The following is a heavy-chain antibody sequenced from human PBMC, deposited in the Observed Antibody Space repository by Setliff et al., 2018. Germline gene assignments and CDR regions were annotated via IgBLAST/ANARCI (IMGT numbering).Heavy chain of an antibody. CDR2: INHDGSST. D-gene: IGHD3-10*01. Sequence: PGGSLRLSCAASGFTFTSYWMHWVRQAPGKGLVWVSRINHDGSSTTYADSVKGRFTISRDNAKNALYLQMNSLRAEDTAVYYCAREGKEGFGELPDYYYYYMDVWGKGTTVTVSS. CDR1: GFTFTSYW. V-gene: IGHV3-74*01. CDR3: AREGKEGFGELPDYYYYYMDV. J-gene: IGHJ6*03.